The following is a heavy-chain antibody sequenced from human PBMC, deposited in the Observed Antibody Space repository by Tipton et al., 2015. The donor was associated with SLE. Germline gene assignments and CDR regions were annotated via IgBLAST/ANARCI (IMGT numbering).Heavy chain of an antibody. Sequence: TLSLTCTVSGGSITSYYWTWIRQSPGKGLEWIGHFDYGGSTNNNPSLKSRVTISVDTSKNQFSLKLSSVTAADTAVYYCARGRLERRRRDFDYWGQGTLGTVSS. CDR1: GGSITSYY. CDR2: FDYGGST. D-gene: IGHD1-1*01. V-gene: IGHV4-59*12. CDR3: ARGRLERRRRDFDY. J-gene: IGHJ4*02.